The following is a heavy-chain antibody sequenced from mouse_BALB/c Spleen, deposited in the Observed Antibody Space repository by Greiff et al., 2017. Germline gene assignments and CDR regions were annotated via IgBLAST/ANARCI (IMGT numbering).Heavy chain of an antibody. D-gene: IGHD1-1*01. J-gene: IGHJ3*01. V-gene: IGHV1-9*01. CDR3: ADYYGSSYPWFAY. CDR2: ILPGSGST. Sequence: VQLQQSGAELMKPGASVKISCKATGYTFSSYWIEWVKQRPGHGLEWIGEILPGSGSTNYNEKFKGKATFTADTSSNTAYMQLSSLTSEDSAVYYCADYYGSSYPWFAYWGQGTLVTVSA. CDR1: GYTFSSYW.